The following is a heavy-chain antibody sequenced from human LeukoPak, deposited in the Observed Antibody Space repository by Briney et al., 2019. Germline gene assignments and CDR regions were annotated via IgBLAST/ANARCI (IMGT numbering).Heavy chain of an antibody. V-gene: IGHV4-39*01. D-gene: IGHD5-18*01. CDR1: AVSISISDYY. CDR2: IYYSGRT. CDR3: ARQRTAINRYGPYDAFDI. Sequence: SQTLSLTCTVAAVSISISDYYWGWIRQPPGKGLEWIGSIYYSGRTYYNPPLKSRVTISADTSKTQFSLKLSSVTAADTAVYYCARQRTAINRYGPYDAFDIWGQGTMVTVSS. J-gene: IGHJ3*02.